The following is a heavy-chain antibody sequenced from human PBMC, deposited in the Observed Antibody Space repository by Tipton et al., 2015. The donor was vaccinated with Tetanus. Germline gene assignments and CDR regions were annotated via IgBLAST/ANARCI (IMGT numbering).Heavy chain of an antibody. Sequence: SLRLSCATSGFTFSNTGFFWVRQAPGKGLECVALIWSDGNTKYNVDSVKGRFTISRDSSTNTVYLQMNSLRVEDTAIYYCAKDGRVAARTGSGRLIFFDYWGQGTLVTVSS. CDR1: GFTFSNTG. V-gene: IGHV3-33*06. CDR2: IWSDGNTK. J-gene: IGHJ4*02. D-gene: IGHD6-6*01. CDR3: AKDGRVAARTGSGRLIFFDY.